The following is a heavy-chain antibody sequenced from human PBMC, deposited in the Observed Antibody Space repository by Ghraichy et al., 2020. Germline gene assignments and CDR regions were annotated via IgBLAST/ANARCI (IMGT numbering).Heavy chain of an antibody. CDR1: GFTFSDYW. Sequence: GESLNISCAASGFTFSDYWMSWVRQAPGKGLEWVGNIKPDGSEKFYVDSVKGRFTISRDNAKNSLYLQLGSLRAEDTAVYYCARGDFHDNSGYCHDVFDIWGQGTMVTVSS. V-gene: IGHV3-7*03. CDR3: ARGDFHDNSGYCHDVFDI. D-gene: IGHD3-22*01. J-gene: IGHJ3*02. CDR2: IKPDGSEK.